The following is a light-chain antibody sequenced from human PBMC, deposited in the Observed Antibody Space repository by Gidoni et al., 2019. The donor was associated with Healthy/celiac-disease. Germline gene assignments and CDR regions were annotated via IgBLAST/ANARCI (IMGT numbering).Light chain of an antibody. CDR1: QSISSW. CDR3: QQYNSYSGT. V-gene: IGKV1-5*01. CDR2: DAS. Sequence: DIQMTPSPSTLSASGGDRVTITCRASQSISSWLAWYQQKPGKAPKLLIYDASSLESGVPSRFSGSGSGTEFTLTISSLQPDDFATYYCQQYNSYSGTFGQGTKVEIK. J-gene: IGKJ1*01.